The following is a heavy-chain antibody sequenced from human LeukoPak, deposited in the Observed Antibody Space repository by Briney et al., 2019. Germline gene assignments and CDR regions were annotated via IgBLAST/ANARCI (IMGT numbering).Heavy chain of an antibody. V-gene: IGHV3-9*01. CDR3: VKDLLGELYPSPFDY. D-gene: IGHD3-16*01. CDR1: GFTFDDCA. J-gene: IGHJ4*02. CDR2: ISWNSINV. Sequence: GGSLGLSCAASGFTFDDCAMHWVRQTPGKGLEWVSGISWNSINVGYADSVKGRFTISRDNAEKTLYLRMNSLRPEDTALYYCVKDLLGELYPSPFDYWGQGTLVTVSS.